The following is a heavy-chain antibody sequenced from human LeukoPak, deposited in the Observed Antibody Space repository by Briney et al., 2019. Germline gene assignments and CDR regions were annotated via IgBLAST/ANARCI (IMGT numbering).Heavy chain of an antibody. V-gene: IGHV3-23*01. CDR2: ITASGGNT. D-gene: IGHD5-18*01. J-gene: IGHJ4*02. CDR1: GFTFSSYA. Sequence: PGGSLRVSCAASGFTFSSYAMGWVRQAPGKGLEWVSAITASGGNTYYADSVKGRFTISRDNSKNTLYLQVNSLRAEDTAVYYCAKGNGYSYGRYCFDYWGQGTLVTVSS. CDR3: AKGNGYSYGRYCFDY.